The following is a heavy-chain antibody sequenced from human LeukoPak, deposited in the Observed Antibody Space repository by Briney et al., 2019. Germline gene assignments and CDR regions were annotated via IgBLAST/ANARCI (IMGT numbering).Heavy chain of an antibody. CDR3: ARAGEGFGLDTSIDY. V-gene: IGHV1-46*01. CDR2: INPSGGST. D-gene: IGHD2-21*01. Sequence: GASVKVSCKASGYTFTSYYMHWVRQAPGQGLEWMGIINPSGGSTSYAQKFQGRVTMTRDTSTSTVYMELSSLRSEDTAVYYCARAGEGFGLDTSIDYWGQGTLVTVSS. CDR1: GYTFTSYY. J-gene: IGHJ4*02.